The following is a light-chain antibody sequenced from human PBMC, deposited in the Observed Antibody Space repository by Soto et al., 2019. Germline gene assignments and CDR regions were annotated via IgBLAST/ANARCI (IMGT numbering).Light chain of an antibody. CDR3: QQYNTWPFT. CDR1: QSVSSN. CDR2: GAS. V-gene: IGKV3-15*01. Sequence: EIVMTQSPATLSVSPGERATLSCRASQSVSSNLAWYQQKPGQAPRILIYGASTRATGIPARFSGSGSGTEFTLTISSLQSEDFAVYYCQQYNTWPFTFGGGTKVEIK. J-gene: IGKJ4*01.